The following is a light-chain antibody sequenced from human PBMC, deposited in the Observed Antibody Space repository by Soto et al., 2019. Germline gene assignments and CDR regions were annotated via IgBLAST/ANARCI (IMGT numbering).Light chain of an antibody. CDR1: QSLRSTS. CDR2: GAS. CDR3: QQYDSSPRT. Sequence: PGERATLSCRASQSLRSTSLAWYQQKPGQAPRLLISGASTRAADIPDRFSGSGSGTDFNLTIGRLETEDLAVYYCQQYDSSPRTFGQGTKVDIK. V-gene: IGKV3-20*01. J-gene: IGKJ1*01.